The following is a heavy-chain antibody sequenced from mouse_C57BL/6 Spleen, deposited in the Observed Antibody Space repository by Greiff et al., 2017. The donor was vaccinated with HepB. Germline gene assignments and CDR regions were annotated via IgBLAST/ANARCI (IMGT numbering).Heavy chain of an antibody. D-gene: IGHD2-5*01. J-gene: IGHJ3*01. V-gene: IGHV1-53*01. CDR1: GYTFTSYW. CDR3: VGAPYYSNYAWFAY. CDR2: TNPSNGGT. Sequence: VQLQESGTELVKPGASVKLSCKASGYTFTSYWMHWVKQRPGQGLEWIGNTNPSNGGTNYNEKFKSKATLTVDKSSSTAYMQLSSLTSEDSAVYYCVGAPYYSNYAWFAYWGQGTLVTVSA.